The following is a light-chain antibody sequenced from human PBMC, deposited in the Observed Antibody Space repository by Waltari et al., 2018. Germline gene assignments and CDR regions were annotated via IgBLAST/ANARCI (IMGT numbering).Light chain of an antibody. V-gene: IGLV2-11*01. CDR1: SSDVGGYNY. CDR3: CSYAGSYTFL. J-gene: IGLJ2*01. CDR2: DVS. Sequence: QSALTQPRSVSGSPGQSVTISCTGTSSDVGGYNYVSWYQQHPGKAPKLMIYDVSKRPSGVHDRFSGSKSGNTASLTISGLQAEDEADYDCCSYAGSYTFLFGGGTKLTVL.